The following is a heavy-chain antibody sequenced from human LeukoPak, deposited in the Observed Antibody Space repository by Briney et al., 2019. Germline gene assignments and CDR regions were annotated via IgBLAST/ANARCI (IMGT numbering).Heavy chain of an antibody. CDR3: AKGSYHGSGSNFDY. V-gene: IGHV3-23*01. CDR2: ISGSGGST. D-gene: IGHD3-10*01. J-gene: IGHJ4*02. CDR1: GFTFMSYT. Sequence: GGSLRLSCATSGFTFMSYTMNWIRQAPGKGLEWVSAISGSGGSTYYADSVKGRFTISRDNSKNTLYLQMNSLRAEDTAVYYCAKGSYHGSGSNFDYWGQGTLVTVSS.